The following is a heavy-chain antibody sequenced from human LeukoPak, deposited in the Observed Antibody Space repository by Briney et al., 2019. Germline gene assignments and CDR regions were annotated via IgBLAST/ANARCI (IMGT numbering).Heavy chain of an antibody. Sequence: SETLSLTCTVSGGSISSYYWSWIRQPPGKGLEWIGYIYYSGSTNYNPSLKSRVTISVDTSKNQFSLKLSSVTAADTAVYYCARRHLHLAFDIWGQGTMVTVSS. CDR1: GGSISSYY. CDR2: IYYSGST. CDR3: ARRHLHLAFDI. J-gene: IGHJ3*02. D-gene: IGHD4-11*01. V-gene: IGHV4-59*08.